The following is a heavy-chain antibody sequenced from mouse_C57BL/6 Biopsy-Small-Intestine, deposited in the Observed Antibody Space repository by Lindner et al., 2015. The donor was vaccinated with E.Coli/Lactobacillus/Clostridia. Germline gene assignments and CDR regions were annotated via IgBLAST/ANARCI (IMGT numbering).Heavy chain of an antibody. J-gene: IGHJ4*01. V-gene: IGHV5-2*01. CDR1: EYEFPSHD. CDR3: ARQGYFITTDYYAMDY. CDR2: INSDGGST. D-gene: IGHD1-1*01. Sequence: VQLQESGGGLVQPGESLKLSCESNEYEFPSHDMSWVRKTPEKRLELVAAINSDGGSTYYPDTMERRFIISRDNTKKTLYLQMSSLRSEDTALYYCARQGYFITTDYYAMDYWGQGTSVTVSS.